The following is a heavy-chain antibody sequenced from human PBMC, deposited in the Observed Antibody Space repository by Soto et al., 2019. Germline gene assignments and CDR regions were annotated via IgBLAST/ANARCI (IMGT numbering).Heavy chain of an antibody. Sequence: GGSLRLSCAASGFAFSIYNMDWVRQAPGKGLEWVSFISRSSGIIDYADSVKGRFTISRDDSKNTLYLQMNSLKTEDTAVYYCTTAPGIAAAGTEGWGQGTLVTVSS. CDR1: GFAFSIYN. V-gene: IGHV3-21*03. CDR2: ISRSSGII. D-gene: IGHD6-13*01. J-gene: IGHJ4*02. CDR3: TTAPGIAAAGTEG.